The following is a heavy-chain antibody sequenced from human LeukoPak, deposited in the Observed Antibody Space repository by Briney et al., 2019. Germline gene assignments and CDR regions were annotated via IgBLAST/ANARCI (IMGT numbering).Heavy chain of an antibody. CDR1: GGSISSISYY. D-gene: IGHD1-26*01. CDR3: ARQGVVGATGFDY. CDR2: IYSSGST. V-gene: IGHV4-39*01. J-gene: IGHJ4*02. Sequence: SETLSLTCSVSGGSISSISYYWGWIRQPPGKGPEWIGNIYSSGSTYNNPSLKSRVIVSVDTSKNQFSLKLTSVTAADTAVYYCARQGVVGATGFDYWGQGTLVTVSS.